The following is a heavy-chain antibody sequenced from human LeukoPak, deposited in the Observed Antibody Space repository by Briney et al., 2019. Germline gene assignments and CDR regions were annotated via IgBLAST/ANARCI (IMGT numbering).Heavy chain of an antibody. J-gene: IGHJ6*04. CDR2: ISSSGSTI. Sequence: QPGGSLRLSCAASGFTFSSYEMNWVRQAPGKGLEWVSYISSSGSTIYYADSVKGRFTISRDNAKNSLYLQMNSLRAEDTAVYYCARAEDIVVVPALPDVWGKGTTVTISS. CDR1: GFTFSSYE. D-gene: IGHD2-2*01. CDR3: ARAEDIVVVPALPDV. V-gene: IGHV3-48*03.